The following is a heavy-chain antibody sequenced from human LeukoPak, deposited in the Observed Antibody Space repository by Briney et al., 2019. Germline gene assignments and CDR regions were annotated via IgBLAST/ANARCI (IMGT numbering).Heavy chain of an antibody. CDR3: ATIPPPIVVVPAALEGFDP. J-gene: IGHJ5*02. D-gene: IGHD2-2*01. CDR1: GYTLTELS. V-gene: IGHV1-24*01. CDR2: FDPEDGET. Sequence: ASVKVSCKVSGYTLTELSMHWVRQAPGKGLEWMGGFDPEDGETIYAQKFQGRVTMTEDTSTDTAYMELSSLRSEDTAVYYCATIPPPIVVVPAALEGFDPWGQGTLVTVSS.